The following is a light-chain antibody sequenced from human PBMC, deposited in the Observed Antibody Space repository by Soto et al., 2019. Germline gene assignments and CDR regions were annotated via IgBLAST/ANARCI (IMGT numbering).Light chain of an antibody. J-gene: IGKJ5*01. CDR3: QQYGSSPPIT. V-gene: IGKV3-20*01. Sequence: EVVLTQSPGTLSLSPGERATLSCRASQSVSSSYLAWYQQKPGQAPRLLIYGASSRATGIPDRFSGSGSGTDFTLTISRLEPEDFEAYYCQQYGSSPPITFGQGTRLEIK. CDR2: GAS. CDR1: QSVSSSY.